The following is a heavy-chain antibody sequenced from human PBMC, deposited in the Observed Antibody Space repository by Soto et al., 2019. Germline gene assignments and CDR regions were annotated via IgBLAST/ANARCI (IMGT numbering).Heavy chain of an antibody. CDR2: INDRGST. V-gene: IGHV4-34*01. Sequence: QVQLQQWGAGLLKPSETLSLTCAVYGGSFSGYFWNWIRQPPGKGLEWIGEINDRGSTNYNPYLKSRVTISGDTSKNQFSLKLSSVTAADTAVYYCARRGSWSNRSGSNYSWFDPWGQGTLVTVPS. CDR3: ARRGSWSNRSGSNYSWFDP. J-gene: IGHJ5*02. CDR1: GGSFSGYF. D-gene: IGHD1-26*01.